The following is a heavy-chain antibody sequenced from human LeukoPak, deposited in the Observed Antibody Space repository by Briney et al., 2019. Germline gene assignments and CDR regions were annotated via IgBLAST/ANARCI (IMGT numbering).Heavy chain of an antibody. Sequence: SETLSLTCGVYGGSFSAYYWTWIRHPPGKRLEWIGEITHSGSTEYNPSLESRVTLSVDTSKNQFSLKLTSLTAADTAVYYCARGGTVAGYRSPLKSHFDSWGQGTLVTVSS. CDR1: GGSFSAYY. V-gene: IGHV4-34*01. CDR2: ITHSGST. D-gene: IGHD6-19*01. CDR3: ARGGTVAGYRSPLKSHFDS. J-gene: IGHJ4*02.